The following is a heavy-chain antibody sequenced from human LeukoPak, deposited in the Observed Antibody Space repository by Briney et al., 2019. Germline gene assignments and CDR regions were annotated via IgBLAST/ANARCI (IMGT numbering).Heavy chain of an antibody. V-gene: IGHV1-2*02. J-gene: IGHJ4*02. D-gene: IGHD3-22*01. CDR1: GYTFTGYY. CDR3: AREISGYSDY. CDR2: INANSGDT. Sequence: ASVKVSCKASGYTFTGYYMHWVRQAPGQGLEWMGWINANSGDTKYAQKFQGRVTMTRDTSISTAYMELSRLRSDDTATYYCAREISGYSDYWGQGTLVTVSS.